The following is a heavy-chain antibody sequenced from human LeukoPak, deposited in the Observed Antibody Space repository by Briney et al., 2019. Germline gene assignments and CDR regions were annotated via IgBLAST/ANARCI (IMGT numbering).Heavy chain of an antibody. Sequence: VGSLRLSCAPSGFTFSSYSINWVRQAPGKGLEWVSSISSSSRYIYYADSVKGRFTISRDNAKNSLYLQMNSLRTEETAVYYCARGYLDCGGDCSDYWGQGTLVTVSS. CDR3: ARGYLDCGGDCSDY. J-gene: IGHJ4*02. V-gene: IGHV3-21*01. D-gene: IGHD2-21*02. CDR1: GFTFSSYS. CDR2: ISSSSRYI.